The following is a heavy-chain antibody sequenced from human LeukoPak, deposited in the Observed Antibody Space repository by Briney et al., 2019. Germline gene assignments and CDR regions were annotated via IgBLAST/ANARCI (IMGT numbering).Heavy chain of an antibody. CDR2: INRDGSEK. Sequence: GGSLRLSCAASGFTFSSYWMSWVRQAPGKGLEWVANINRDGSEKYYVDSVKGRFTISRDNAKNSLYLQMNILRAEDTAVYYCARAWDENEYGAPAGAFSAFDIWGQGTMVTVSS. D-gene: IGHD4-17*01. V-gene: IGHV3-7*03. J-gene: IGHJ3*02. CDR1: GFTFSSYW. CDR3: ARAWDENEYGAPAGAFSAFDI.